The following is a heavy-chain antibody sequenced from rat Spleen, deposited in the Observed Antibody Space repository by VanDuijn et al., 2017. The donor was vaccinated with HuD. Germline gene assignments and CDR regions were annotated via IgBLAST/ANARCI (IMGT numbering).Heavy chain of an antibody. J-gene: IGHJ4*01. CDR2: ISYDGSTT. Sequence: EVQLVESDGDLVQPGRSLKLSCAASGFTFNNYGVAWVRQAPTKGLEWVATISYDGSTTYYRDSVKCRFTIARDNAESTLYLQMDSLRSEATATYYWASLMYTPDYLGVMDAWGQGASVTVSS. V-gene: IGHV5-29*01. D-gene: IGHD1-6*01. CDR3: ASLMYTPDYLGVMDA. CDR1: GFTFNNYG.